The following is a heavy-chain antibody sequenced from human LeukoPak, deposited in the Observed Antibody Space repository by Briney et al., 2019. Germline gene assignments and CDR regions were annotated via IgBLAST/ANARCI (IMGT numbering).Heavy chain of an antibody. V-gene: IGHV1-18*01. CDR3: AREWDYEDSSGYYVGAFDI. J-gene: IGHJ3*02. Sequence: ASVMVSCKASGYTFTSYGISWVRQAPGQGLEWMGWISAYNGNTNYAQKLQGRVTMTTDTSTSTAYMELRSLRSDDTAVYYCAREWDYEDSSGYYVGAFDIWGQGTMVTVSS. CDR1: GYTFTSYG. CDR2: ISAYNGNT. D-gene: IGHD3-22*01.